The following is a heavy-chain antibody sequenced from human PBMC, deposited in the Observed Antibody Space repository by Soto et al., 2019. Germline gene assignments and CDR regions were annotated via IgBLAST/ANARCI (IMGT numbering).Heavy chain of an antibody. D-gene: IGHD3-22*01. CDR2: ISYSGTT. CDR3: NNFCLPKPGPGDTSGPHSYFAY. V-gene: IGHV4-30-4*03. J-gene: IGHJ4*02. CDR1: GGSISSVNYY. Sequence: SETLSLTCTVSGGSISSVNYYWSWIRQPPGKGLEWIGFISYSGTTHYSASLRSRVSISVDTSKNQFSLDLSSVTASDTAMYQCNNFCLPKPGPGDTSGPHSYFAYWGQGTLVTVSS.